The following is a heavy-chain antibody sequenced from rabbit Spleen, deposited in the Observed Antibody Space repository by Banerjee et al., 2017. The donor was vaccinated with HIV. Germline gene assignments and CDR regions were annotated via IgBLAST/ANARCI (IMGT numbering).Heavy chain of an antibody. CDR2: IYSAIGYT. J-gene: IGHJ4*01. CDR1: GFSFSSGYD. D-gene: IGHD2-1*01. CDR3: ARGSATMTMVITGYYLTL. Sequence: QQQLEESGGGLVKPGGTLTLTCKASGFSFSSGYDMCWVRQAPGKGLEWIGYIYSAIGYTYYASWAKGRFTISKTSSTTVTLQMTSLTVADTATYFCARGSATMTMVITGYYLTLWGQGTLVTVS. V-gene: IGHV1S45*01.